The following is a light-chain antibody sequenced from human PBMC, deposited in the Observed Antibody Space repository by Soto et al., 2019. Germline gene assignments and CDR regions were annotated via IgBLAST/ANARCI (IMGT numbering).Light chain of an antibody. V-gene: IGKV3-20*01. CDR1: QSLSKTY. CDR3: QQYVSPPWT. Sequence: EIVLTQSPGTLSSSPGERATLSCRASQSLSKTYLAWYQKKPGQAPRLLIDGASIRATGTPDRFSGSGSGTDFSLTISRLEPEDFAVYYCQQYVSPPWTFGQGTKVEIK. CDR2: GAS. J-gene: IGKJ1*01.